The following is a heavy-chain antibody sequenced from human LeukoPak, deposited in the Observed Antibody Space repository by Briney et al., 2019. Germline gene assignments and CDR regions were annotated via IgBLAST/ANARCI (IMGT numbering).Heavy chain of an antibody. J-gene: IGHJ3*02. CDR3: ARTVGGSSRSDAFDI. V-gene: IGHV1-2*02. CDR1: GDSFTGYY. CDR2: INPNSGGT. D-gene: IGHD3-10*01. Sequence: ASVKVSCKASGDSFTGYYMHWVRQAPGQGLEWMGWINPNSGGTNYAQKFQGRVTMTRDTSISTAYMELNRLRSDDTAVYYCARTVGGSSRSDAFDIWGQGTMVTVSS.